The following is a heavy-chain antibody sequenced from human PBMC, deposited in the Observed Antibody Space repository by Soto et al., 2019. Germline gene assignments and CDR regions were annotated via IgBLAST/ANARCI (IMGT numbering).Heavy chain of an antibody. J-gene: IGHJ4*02. D-gene: IGHD6-19*01. Sequence: AGGSLRLSCAASGFTFNKYTMSWVLQAPWKGLEWVSSIYPGGSTFYTDSVRGRFTISRDNSKNTLYVQMNSLRVEDTAVYYCAKDKQPDSGWDFDYWGQGTMVTVSS. V-gene: IGHV3-53*01. CDR2: IYPGGST. CDR3: AKDKQPDSGWDFDY. CDR1: GFTFNKYT.